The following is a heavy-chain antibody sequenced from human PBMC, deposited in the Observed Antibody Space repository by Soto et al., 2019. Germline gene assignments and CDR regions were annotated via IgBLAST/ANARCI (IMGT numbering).Heavy chain of an antibody. D-gene: IGHD3-10*01. V-gene: IGHV4-59*03. Sequence: QVQLQESGPGLVKPSETLSLTCTVSGGSISSYHWSWIRQPPGKGLEWIGYINYSGSTYYNPSLKSRVTISVDTSKNQISLKLSSVTAADTAVYYCARVAGSPPPYYGMDVWGQGTTVTVSS. CDR1: GGSISSYH. J-gene: IGHJ6*02. CDR2: INYSGST. CDR3: ARVAGSPPPYYGMDV.